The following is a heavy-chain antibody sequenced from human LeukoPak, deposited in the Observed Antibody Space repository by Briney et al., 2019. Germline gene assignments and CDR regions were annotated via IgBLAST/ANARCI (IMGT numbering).Heavy chain of an antibody. J-gene: IGHJ6*03. V-gene: IGHV3-23*01. CDR1: GFTFSSYA. D-gene: IGHD3-3*01. CDR3: AKDKYNFWSGSNYYYMDV. CDR2: ISGGAGST. Sequence: GGSLRLSCAASGFTFSSYAMSWVRQAPGKGLECVSVISGGAGSTYYADSVKGRFTISRDNSKNTLYLQMNSLRAEDTAVYYCAKDKYNFWSGSNYYYMDVWGKGTTVTVSS.